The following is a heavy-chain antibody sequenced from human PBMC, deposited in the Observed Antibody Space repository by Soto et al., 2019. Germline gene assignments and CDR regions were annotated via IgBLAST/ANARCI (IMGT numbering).Heavy chain of an antibody. J-gene: IGHJ6*03. CDR3: ARAAVTTPCMDV. CDR2: ISSSSSYI. V-gene: IGHV3-21*01. D-gene: IGHD4-17*01. Sequence: PGGSLRLSCAASGFTFSSYSMNWVRQAPGKGLEWVSSISSSSSYIYYADSVKGRFTISRDNAKNSLYLQMNSLRAEDTAVYYCARAAVTTPCMDVWGKGTTVTVSS. CDR1: GFTFSSYS.